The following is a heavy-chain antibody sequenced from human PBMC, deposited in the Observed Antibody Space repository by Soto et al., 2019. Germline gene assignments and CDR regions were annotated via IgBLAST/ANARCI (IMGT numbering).Heavy chain of an antibody. CDR3: TRGRSYCGGDCYTHYYYYMDV. J-gene: IGHJ6*03. V-gene: IGHV3-49*03. CDR1: GFTFGDYA. Sequence: GGSLRLSCTASGFTFGDYAMNWFRQAPGKGLEWVGFIRSKTYGGTTESAASVKGRFTISRDDSKSIPYLQMNSLKTEDTAVYYCTRGRSYCGGDCYTHYYYYMDVWGKGTTVTVSS. CDR2: IRSKTYGGTT. D-gene: IGHD2-21*01.